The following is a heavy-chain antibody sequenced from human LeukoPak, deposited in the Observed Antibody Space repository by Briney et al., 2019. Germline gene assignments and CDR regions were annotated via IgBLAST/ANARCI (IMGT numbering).Heavy chain of an antibody. Sequence: GGSLRLSCAASGFSVSSNYMSWVRQAPGKGLEWVALIYSDETTYYADSVKGRFTISRDNSKSILYLQMNSLRAEDTAVYYCARHWELRGQGTLVTVSS. CDR2: IYSDETT. J-gene: IGHJ4*02. D-gene: IGHD1-26*01. V-gene: IGHV3-53*01. CDR3: ARHWEL. CDR1: GFSVSSNY.